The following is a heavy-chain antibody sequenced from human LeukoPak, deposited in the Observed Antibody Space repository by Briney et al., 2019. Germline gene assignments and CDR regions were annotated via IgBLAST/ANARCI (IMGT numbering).Heavy chain of an antibody. V-gene: IGHV3-48*01. CDR2: ISSDSRNI. CDR1: GFTFRTYR. D-gene: IGHD2/OR15-2a*01. Sequence: TGGSLRLSCVASGFTFRTYRMHWVGKAPGKGLEWVSYISSDSRNIYYADSVKGRFTISRDNAKNSLFLHRNSLRSEDTAVYYCARAFYSSIWAPLDFWGQGTLLTVSS. CDR3: ARAFYSSIWAPLDF. J-gene: IGHJ4*02.